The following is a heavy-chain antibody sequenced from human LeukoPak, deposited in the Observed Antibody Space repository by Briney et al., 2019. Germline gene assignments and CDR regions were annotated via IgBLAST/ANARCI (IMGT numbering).Heavy chain of an antibody. J-gene: IGHJ4*02. CDR3: AKEQSVAGFDY. CDR2: IWYDGSNK. V-gene: IGHV3-33*06. CDR1: GFTFISNG. Sequence: PGRSVRLSCAASGFTFISNGMHCFRQAPAKGLEWVAVIWYDGSNKYYADSVKGRFTISRDNSKNTLYLQMNSMRAEDTAVYYCAKEQSVAGFDYWGQGTLVTVSS. D-gene: IGHD6-19*01.